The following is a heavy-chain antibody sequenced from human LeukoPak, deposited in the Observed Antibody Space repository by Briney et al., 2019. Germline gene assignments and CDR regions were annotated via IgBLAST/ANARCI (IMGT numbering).Heavy chain of an antibody. D-gene: IGHD3-10*01. V-gene: IGHV1-18*01. J-gene: IGHJ6*02. CDR1: GYTFTSYG. Sequence: GASVKLSCKASGYTFTSYGINWVRQAHGQGLEWMGRISAYTGNTNYVQKLQGRVTMTTDTSTSTAYMELRSLRSDDTAVYYCARAMVRGVILHYYGMDVWGQGTTVTVSS. CDR2: ISAYTGNT. CDR3: ARAMVRGVILHYYGMDV.